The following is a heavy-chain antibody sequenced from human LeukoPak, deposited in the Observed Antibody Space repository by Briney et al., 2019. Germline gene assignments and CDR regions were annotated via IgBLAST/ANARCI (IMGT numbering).Heavy chain of an antibody. D-gene: IGHD1-26*01. CDR2: IKSKPDGGAI. CDR1: GFTFSNAW. Sequence: GESLRLSCAASGFTFSNAWMSWVRQAPGKGLEWVGRIKSKPDGGAIDYAAPVKGRFIISRDDSKDMLYLQMNSLKTEDTGVYYCAKEDSGSFYAYWGQGTLVTVSS. V-gene: IGHV3-15*01. CDR3: AKEDSGSFYAY. J-gene: IGHJ4*02.